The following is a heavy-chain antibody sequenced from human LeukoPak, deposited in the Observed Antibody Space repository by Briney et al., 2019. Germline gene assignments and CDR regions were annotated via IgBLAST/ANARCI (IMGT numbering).Heavy chain of an antibody. V-gene: IGHV3-23*01. Sequence: GGSLRLSCAASGFTFSTYSMIWVRQAPGKGLEWVSAIRDSGSSTHYADSVKGRFTTSRDNSKNTLFLQMNSLRAEDTAIYYCAKYGPQDSGSSHFDYWGQGALVTVSS. D-gene: IGHD1-26*01. J-gene: IGHJ4*02. CDR2: IRDSGSST. CDR3: AKYGPQDSGSSHFDY. CDR1: GFTFSTYS.